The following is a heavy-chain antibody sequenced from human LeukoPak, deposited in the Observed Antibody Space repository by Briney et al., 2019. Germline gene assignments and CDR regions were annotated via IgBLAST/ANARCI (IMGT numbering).Heavy chain of an antibody. V-gene: IGHV3-48*03. Sequence: GGSLRLSCAASGFTFNNYEMDWVRQAPGKGLEWISYISSRGGTIHYADSVKGRFTISRDNTKNSLYLQMNSLRAEDTALYYCVRDRITNTYDSWGQGTLVTVSS. CDR1: GFTFNNYE. CDR3: VRDRITNTYDS. CDR2: ISSRGGTI. D-gene: IGHD1-14*01. J-gene: IGHJ4*02.